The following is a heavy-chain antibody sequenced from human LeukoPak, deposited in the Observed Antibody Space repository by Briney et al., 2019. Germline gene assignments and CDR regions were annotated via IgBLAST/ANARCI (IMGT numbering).Heavy chain of an antibody. CDR1: GFSFSSYA. CDR2: ISGSGGST. Sequence: PGGSLRLSCAASGFSFSSYAMSWVRQAPGKGLEWVSAISGSGGSTYYADSVKGRFTISRDNSKNTLYLQMNSLRAEDTAVYYCAKDLALGNVVVPAAPFDYWGQGTLVTVSS. J-gene: IGHJ4*02. D-gene: IGHD2-2*03. CDR3: AKDLALGNVVVPAAPFDY. V-gene: IGHV3-23*01.